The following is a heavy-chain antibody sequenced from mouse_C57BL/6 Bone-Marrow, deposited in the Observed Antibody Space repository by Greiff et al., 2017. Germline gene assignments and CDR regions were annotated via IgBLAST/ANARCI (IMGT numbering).Heavy chain of an antibody. Sequence: VQLQQPGAELVRPGTSVKLSCKASGYTFTSYWMHWVKQRPGQGLEWIGVIDPSDSYTNYNQKFKGKATLTVDTSSSTAYMQLSSLTSEDSAVYYCARGRYGYSWFVYWGQGTLVTVSA. CDR3: ARGRYGYSWFVY. D-gene: IGHD2-2*01. J-gene: IGHJ3*01. CDR2: IDPSDSYT. V-gene: IGHV1-59*01. CDR1: GYTFTSYW.